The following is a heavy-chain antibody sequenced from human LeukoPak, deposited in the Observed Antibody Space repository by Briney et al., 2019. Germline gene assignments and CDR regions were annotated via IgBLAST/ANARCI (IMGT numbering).Heavy chain of an antibody. Sequence: ASVKVSCKASGYTFTGFYMHWLRQAPGQGLEWMGWINPNSADTGYAQKFLGRVTMTRDMSISTIYMELTRLRSDDTALYYCARWDGYSSSPDYLGQGTLVTVSS. CDR1: GYTFTGFY. V-gene: IGHV1-2*02. CDR3: ARWDGYSSSPDY. J-gene: IGHJ4*02. D-gene: IGHD6-13*01. CDR2: INPNSADT.